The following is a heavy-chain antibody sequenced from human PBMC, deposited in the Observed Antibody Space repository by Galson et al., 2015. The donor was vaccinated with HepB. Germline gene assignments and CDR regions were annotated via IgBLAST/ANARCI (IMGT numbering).Heavy chain of an antibody. Sequence: SLRLSCAASGFTFSSYAMHWVRQAPGKGLEWVAVISYDGSNKYYADSVKGRFTISRDNSKNTLYLQMNSLRAEDTAVYYCAREVVVVPAAMEGAGAFDIWGQGTMVTVSS. J-gene: IGHJ3*02. CDR3: AREVVVVPAAMEGAGAFDI. CDR1: GFTFSSYA. V-gene: IGHV3-30*04. D-gene: IGHD2-2*01. CDR2: ISYDGSNK.